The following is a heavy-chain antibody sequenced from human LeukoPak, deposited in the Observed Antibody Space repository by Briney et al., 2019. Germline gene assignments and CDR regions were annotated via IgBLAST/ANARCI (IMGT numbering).Heavy chain of an antibody. CDR1: GFTFSSYG. J-gene: IGHJ4*02. Sequence: PGGSLRLSCAASGFTFSSYGMHWVRQAPGKGLEWVAVISYDGSNKYYADSVKGRFTISRDNSKNTLYLQMNSLRAEDTAVYYCAKSPPMFGYGDAYYFDYWGQGTLVTVSS. V-gene: IGHV3-30*18. CDR3: AKSPPMFGYGDAYYFDY. CDR2: ISYDGSNK. D-gene: IGHD4-17*01.